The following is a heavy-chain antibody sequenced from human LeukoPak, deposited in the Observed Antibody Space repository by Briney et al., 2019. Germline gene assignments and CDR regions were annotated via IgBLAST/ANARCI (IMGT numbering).Heavy chain of an antibody. CDR2: IYYSGST. J-gene: IGHJ4*02. V-gene: IGHV4-59*08. CDR3: ARRISGAYPVFDY. Sequence: SDTLSLTCTVSGGSISSYYWSWIRQPPGKGLECIGYIYYSGSTNYNPSLKSRVTISVDTSKKHFSLELSSVTAVDTAMFYCARRISGAYPVFDYWGQGTLVTVSS. D-gene: IGHD3-16*01. CDR1: GGSISSYY.